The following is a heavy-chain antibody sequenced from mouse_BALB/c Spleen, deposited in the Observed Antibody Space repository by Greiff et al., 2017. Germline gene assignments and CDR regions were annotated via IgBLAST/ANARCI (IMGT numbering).Heavy chain of an antibody. Sequence: EVKLQQSGPELMKPGASVRISCRASGSSFPGYYMPGGKQSHGKSLEWIGYIDPFNGGTSYNQKFKGKATLTVDKSSSTAYMHLSSLTSEDSAVYYCARSYYGNYPYAMDYWGQGTSVTVSS. D-gene: IGHD2-1*01. CDR1: GSSFPGYY. CDR3: ARSYYGNYPYAMDY. J-gene: IGHJ4*01. V-gene: IGHV1S135*01. CDR2: IDPFNGGT.